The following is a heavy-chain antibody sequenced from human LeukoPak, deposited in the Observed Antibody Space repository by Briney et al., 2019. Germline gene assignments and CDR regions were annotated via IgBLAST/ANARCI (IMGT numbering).Heavy chain of an antibody. V-gene: IGHV1-8*01. D-gene: IGHD3-22*01. CDR3: ARGDDSSGYSRSPPSEYFQH. CDR1: GYTFTSYD. J-gene: IGHJ1*01. CDR2: MNPNSGNT. Sequence: ASVKVSCKASGYTFTSYDINWVRQATGQGLEWMGWMNPNSGNTGYAQKFQGRVTMIRNTSISTAYMELSSLRSEDTAVYYCARGDDSSGYSRSPPSEYFQHWGQGTLVTVSS.